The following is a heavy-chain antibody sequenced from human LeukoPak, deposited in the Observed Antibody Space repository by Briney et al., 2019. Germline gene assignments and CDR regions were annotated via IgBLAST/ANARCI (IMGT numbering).Heavy chain of an antibody. CDR3: AREGTTVTHFDY. CDR2: IYSSGST. CDR1: GGSISTYY. V-gene: IGHV4-59*01. J-gene: IGHJ4*02. D-gene: IGHD4-11*01. Sequence: SETLSLTCTVSGGSISTYYWSWIRQPPGKGLEWIGYIYSSGSTNCNPSLKSRVTISIDTSKNQFSLKLSSVTAADTAVYYCAREGTTVTHFDYWGQGTLVTVSS.